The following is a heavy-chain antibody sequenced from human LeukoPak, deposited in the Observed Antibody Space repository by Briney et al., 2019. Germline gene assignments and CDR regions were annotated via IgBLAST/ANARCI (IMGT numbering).Heavy chain of an antibody. CDR3: ARDPSGYSSSRDDP. Sequence: SETLSLTCTVSGGSITSSSYYWGWIRQPPGKGLEWIGSIYFSGSTYHNPSLKSRVTISVDTSKNQLSLKLSSVTAADTAVYYCARDPSGYSSSRDDPWGQGTLVTVSS. CDR1: GGSITSSSYY. J-gene: IGHJ5*02. D-gene: IGHD6-13*01. V-gene: IGHV4-39*07. CDR2: IYFSGST.